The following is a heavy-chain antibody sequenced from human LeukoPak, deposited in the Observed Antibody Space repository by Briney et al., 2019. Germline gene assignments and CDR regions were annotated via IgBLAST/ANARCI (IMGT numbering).Heavy chain of an antibody. CDR3: ASSYCGGDRYPDY. J-gene: IGHJ4*02. Sequence: SETLSLTCTVSGGSISSYYWSWIRQPPGKGLEWIGYIYYSGSTNYNPSLKSRVTISVDTSKNQFSLKLSSVTAADTAVYYCASSYCGGDRYPDYWAREPWSPSPQ. D-gene: IGHD2-21*02. CDR1: GGSISSYY. V-gene: IGHV4-59*08. CDR2: IYYSGST.